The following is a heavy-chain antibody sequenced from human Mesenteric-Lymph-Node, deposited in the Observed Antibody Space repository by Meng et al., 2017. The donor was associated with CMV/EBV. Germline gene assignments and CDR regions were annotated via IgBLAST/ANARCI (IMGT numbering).Heavy chain of an antibody. CDR3: ARVLVPAAPDYYYYGMDV. V-gene: IGHV3-21*01. D-gene: IGHD2-2*01. CDR1: GFTFSNFG. Sequence: GGSLRLSCAASGFTFSNFGMNWVRQAPGKGLEWVSSISDSGDYIFYTDSVRGRFTISRDNVKNSLYLQMNSLRAEDTAVYYCARVLVPAAPDYYYYGMDVWGQGTTVTVSS. CDR2: ISDSGDYI. J-gene: IGHJ6*02.